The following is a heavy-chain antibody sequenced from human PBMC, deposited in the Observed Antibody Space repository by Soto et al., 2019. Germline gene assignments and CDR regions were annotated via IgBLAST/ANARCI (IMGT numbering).Heavy chain of an antibody. J-gene: IGHJ6*02. D-gene: IGHD6-13*01. CDR3: ARGFIAAAGKDGDGMDV. V-gene: IGHV4-34*01. CDR2: INHSGST. Sequence: PSETLSLTCAVYCGSFSGYYWSWIRQPPGKGLEWIGEINHSGSTNYNPSLKSRVTISVDTSKNQFSLKLSSVTAADTAVYYCARGFIAAAGKDGDGMDVWGQGTTVTVSS. CDR1: CGSFSGYY.